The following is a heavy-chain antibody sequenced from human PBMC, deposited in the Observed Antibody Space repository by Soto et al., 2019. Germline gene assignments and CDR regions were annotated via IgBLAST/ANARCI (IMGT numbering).Heavy chain of an antibody. J-gene: IGHJ4*02. CDR3: AFEYTSSSPTALDY. V-gene: IGHV3-21*01. Sequence: GSLRLSCAASGFTLSSYSMKWVPQAPGKGLEWVSSISGSSSYIYHADSVKGRFTISRDNAKNSLYLQMNSLRVEDTAVYYCAFEYTSSSPTALDYWGQGTLVTVSS. CDR2: ISGSSSYI. D-gene: IGHD6-6*01. CDR1: GFTLSSYS.